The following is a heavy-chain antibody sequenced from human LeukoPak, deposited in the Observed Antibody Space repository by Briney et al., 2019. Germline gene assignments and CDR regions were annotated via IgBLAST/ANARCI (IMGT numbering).Heavy chain of an antibody. CDR3: ARRYGGFVDY. D-gene: IGHD3-10*01. Sequence: SETLSLTCTVSGGSISSYYWSWIRQPPGKGLEWIGYIHYSGSTNYNPSLKSRVTISVDTSKNQFSLKLSSLTAADTAVYYCARRYGGFVDYWGQGTLVTVSS. CDR1: GGSISSYY. V-gene: IGHV4-59*08. J-gene: IGHJ4*02. CDR2: IHYSGST.